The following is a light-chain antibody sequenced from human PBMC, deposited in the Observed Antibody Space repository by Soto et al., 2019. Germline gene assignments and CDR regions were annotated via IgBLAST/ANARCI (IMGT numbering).Light chain of an antibody. CDR1: KSDIGSNY. J-gene: IGLJ1*01. V-gene: IGLV1-47*01. CDR3: QSYDSSLNTFYV. Sequence: QSVLTQPPSASGAPGQMVTFSCSGSKSDIGSNYVFWYQQLPGMAPKLLIYRNSQRPSGVPDRFSGSKSGTSASLAITGLQAEDEADYYCQSYDSSLNTFYVFGTGTKLTVL. CDR2: RNS.